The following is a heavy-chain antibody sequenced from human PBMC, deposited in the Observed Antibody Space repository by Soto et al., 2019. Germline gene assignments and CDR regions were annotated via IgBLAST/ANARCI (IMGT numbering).Heavy chain of an antibody. CDR1: GGSISSDDYY. D-gene: IGHD3-22*01. CDR3: ARYYYRSGYYYFLDY. J-gene: IGHJ4*02. CDR2: IYYSGST. V-gene: IGHV4-30-4*01. Sequence: SETLSLTCTVSGGSISSDDYYWSWIRQPPGKGLEWIGYIYYSGSTYYNPSLKSRVTISVDTSKNQFSLKLSSVTAADTAVYYCARYYYRSGYYYFLDYWGQGTLVTVSS.